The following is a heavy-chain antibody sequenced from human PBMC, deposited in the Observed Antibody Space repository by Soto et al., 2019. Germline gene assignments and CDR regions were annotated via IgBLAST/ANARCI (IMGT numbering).Heavy chain of an antibody. CDR1: GGSIISGDYY. V-gene: IGHV4-30-4*01. D-gene: IGHD2-15*01. CDR2: IYYSGST. CDR3: ARDGKVDGSFFDY. Sequence: SETLSLTCTVSGGSIISGDYYWSWIRQPPGKGLEWIGYIYYSGSTYYNPSLKSRVTISVDTSKNQFSLKLSSVTAADTAVYYCARDGKVDGSFFDYWGQGTLVTVSS. J-gene: IGHJ4*02.